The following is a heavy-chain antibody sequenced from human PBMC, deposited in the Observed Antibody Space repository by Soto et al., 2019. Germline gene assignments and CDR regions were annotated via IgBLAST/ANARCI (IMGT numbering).Heavy chain of an antibody. D-gene: IGHD2-21*02. CDR3: TRGSTVVTLDYFDS. J-gene: IGHJ4*02. Sequence: QVQLVQSGAEVKKPGASVKVSCKASGYTVTRHYMHWVRQAHGQGLEWMGIIDPSGGSTTYAQKFQDRVTMTRDMSTRTVYMELSSLRSDDTAIYYCTRGSTVVTLDYFDSWGQGTLVTVSS. V-gene: IGHV1-46*03. CDR2: IDPSGGST. CDR1: GYTVTRHY.